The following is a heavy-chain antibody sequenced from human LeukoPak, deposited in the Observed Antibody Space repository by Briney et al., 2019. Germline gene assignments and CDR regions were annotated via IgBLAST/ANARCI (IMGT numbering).Heavy chain of an antibody. V-gene: IGHV3-33*01. CDR2: IWFDGSNK. J-gene: IGHJ6*02. CDR1: GFTFSNYG. CDR3: ARDRPGGGINGMDV. D-gene: IGHD3-16*01. Sequence: GRSLILSCAASGFTFSNYGMHWVRQAPGKGLEWVAVIWFDGSNKYYADSLKGRFTISRDNSKNTLCLQMDSLRAEDTAVYYCARDRPGGGINGMDVWGQGTTVTVSS.